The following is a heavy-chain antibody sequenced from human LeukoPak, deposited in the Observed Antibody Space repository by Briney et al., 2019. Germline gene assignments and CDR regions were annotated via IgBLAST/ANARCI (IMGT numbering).Heavy chain of an antibody. Sequence: PSETLSLTCTVSGGSISSYCWSWIRQPPGKGLEWIGYIYYSGSTNYNPSLKSRVTISVDTSKNQFSLKLSSVTAADTAVYYCARLDSSGWYSYFDYWGQGTLVTVSS. V-gene: IGHV4-59*01. CDR1: GGSISSYC. D-gene: IGHD6-19*01. J-gene: IGHJ4*02. CDR3: ARLDSSGWYSYFDY. CDR2: IYYSGST.